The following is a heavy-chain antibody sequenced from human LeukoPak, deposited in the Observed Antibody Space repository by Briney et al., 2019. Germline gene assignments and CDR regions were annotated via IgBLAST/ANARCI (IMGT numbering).Heavy chain of an antibody. CDR1: GFTFNNYA. Sequence: GGSLRLSCAASGFTFNNYAMSWDRQAPGKGLEWVSAISDNGGDTKYADSVKGRFTISRDNSKNTLYLQMNSLRVEDTAIYYCGKDWKLDYWGQGALVTVSS. J-gene: IGHJ4*02. D-gene: IGHD1-1*01. V-gene: IGHV3-23*01. CDR2: ISDNGGDT. CDR3: GKDWKLDY.